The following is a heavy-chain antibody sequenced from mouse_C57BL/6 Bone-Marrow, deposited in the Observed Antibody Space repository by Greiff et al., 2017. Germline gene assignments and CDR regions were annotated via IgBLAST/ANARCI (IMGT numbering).Heavy chain of an antibody. CDR3: ARKLRHFDV. V-gene: IGHV1-76*01. J-gene: IGHJ1*03. Sequence: QVQLQQSGAELVRPGASVKLSCKASGYTFTDYYINWVKQRPGQGLEWIARIYPGSGNTYYNEKFKGKATLTAEKSSSTAYMQLSSLTSEDSAVYFCARKLRHFDVWGTGTTVTVSS. D-gene: IGHD1-2*01. CDR1: GYTFTDYY. CDR2: IYPGSGNT.